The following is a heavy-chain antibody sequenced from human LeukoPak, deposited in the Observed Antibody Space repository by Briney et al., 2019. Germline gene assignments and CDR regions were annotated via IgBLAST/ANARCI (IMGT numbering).Heavy chain of an antibody. V-gene: IGHV4-30-2*01. CDR1: GGSISSGGYN. J-gene: IGHJ4*02. CDR3: ARETYSSGWSFDY. CDR2: FYHSGST. Sequence: PSETLSLTCTVSGGSISSGGYNWNWIRQPPGKGLEWIGDFYHSGSTYYNPSLKSRVTISVDTSKNQFSLKLSSVTAADTAVYYCARETYSSGWSFDYWGQGTLVTVSS. D-gene: IGHD6-19*01.